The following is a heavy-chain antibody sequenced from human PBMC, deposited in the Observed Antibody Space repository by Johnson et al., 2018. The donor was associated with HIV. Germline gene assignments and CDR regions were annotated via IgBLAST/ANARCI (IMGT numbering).Heavy chain of an antibody. Sequence: VQLVESGGGVVQPGRSLRIYCAVSEFTFSNYWMNWVRQGPGKGLEWVANIKQDGTEKHYVDSVKGRFTISRDNAKNSLYLQMNSLRAEDTAVYYCAKDLLTMIAPSHAFDIWGQGTMVTVSS. CDR1: EFTFSNYW. V-gene: IGHV3-7*01. CDR3: AKDLLTMIAPSHAFDI. J-gene: IGHJ3*02. CDR2: IKQDGTEK. D-gene: IGHD3-22*01.